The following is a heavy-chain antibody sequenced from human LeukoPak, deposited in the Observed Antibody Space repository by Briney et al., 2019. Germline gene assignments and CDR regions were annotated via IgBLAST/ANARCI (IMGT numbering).Heavy chain of an antibody. D-gene: IGHD1-26*01. Sequence: KPGGSLRLSCAASGFTFSSYSMNWVRQAPGKGLEWVSSISSSSSYIHSADSVRGRFTISRDNAKNSLFLQMNSLRAEDTAVYYCARDEWGDAFDIWGQGTMVTVFS. V-gene: IGHV3-21*01. J-gene: IGHJ3*02. CDR3: ARDEWGDAFDI. CDR1: GFTFSSYS. CDR2: ISSSSSYI.